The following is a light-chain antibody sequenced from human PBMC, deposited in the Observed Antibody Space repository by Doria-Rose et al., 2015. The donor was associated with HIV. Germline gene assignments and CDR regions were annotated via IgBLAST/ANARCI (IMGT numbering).Light chain of an antibody. CDR2: GTS. V-gene: IGKV3-20*01. Sequence: VGSSYVAWYQQKLGQAPRLLIYGTSSRATGIPVRFSGSGSGTNFTLTISTVEPEDLAVYYCQQYGSSPGTFGQGTKVEIK. CDR3: QQYGSSPGT. CDR1: VGSSY. J-gene: IGKJ2*01.